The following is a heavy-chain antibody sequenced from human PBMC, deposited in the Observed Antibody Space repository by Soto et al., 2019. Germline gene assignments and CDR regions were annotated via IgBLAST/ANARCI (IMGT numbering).Heavy chain of an antibody. D-gene: IGHD2-2*01. CDR1: GFTFNSAW. Sequence: EVPLVESGGALVKPGESLTLSCAASGFTFNSAWMTWVRQGPGKGLLWVGRIKSWTDGGRVDTDAPVKGRFTISRVDSKNTFYPQMNSLKSEDTAVYYCTTWRREKSCTSVSCYGDGAYWGQGTLVTVSS. J-gene: IGHJ4*02. V-gene: IGHV3-15*02. CDR2: IKSWTDGGRV. CDR3: TTWRREKSCTSVSCYGDGAY.